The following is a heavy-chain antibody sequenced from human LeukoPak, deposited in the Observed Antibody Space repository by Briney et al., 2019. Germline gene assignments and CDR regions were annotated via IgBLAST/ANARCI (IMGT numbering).Heavy chain of an antibody. CDR2: ISAYNGNT. J-gene: IGHJ3*02. D-gene: IGHD3-3*01. Sequence: VASVKVSCKASGYTFTSYGISWVRQAPGQGLEWMGWISAYNGNTNYAQKLQGRVTMTTDTSTSTAYMELRSLRADDTAVYYCASPPVLRFLEWAYGGAFDIWGQGTMVTVSS. V-gene: IGHV1-18*01. CDR3: ASPPVLRFLEWAYGGAFDI. CDR1: GYTFTSYG.